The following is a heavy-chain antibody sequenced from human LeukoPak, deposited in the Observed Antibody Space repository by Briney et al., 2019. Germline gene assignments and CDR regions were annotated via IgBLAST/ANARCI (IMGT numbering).Heavy chain of an antibody. Sequence: SETLSLTCAVYGGSFSGYYWSWIRQPLGKGLEWIGEINHSGSTNYNPSLKSRVTISVDTSKNQFSLKLSSVTAADTAVYYCARKGGKTYYYDSSGYYFFDYWGQGTLVSVSS. D-gene: IGHD3-22*01. CDR3: ARKGGKTYYYDSSGYYFFDY. CDR2: INHSGST. V-gene: IGHV4-34*01. J-gene: IGHJ4*02. CDR1: GGSFSGYY.